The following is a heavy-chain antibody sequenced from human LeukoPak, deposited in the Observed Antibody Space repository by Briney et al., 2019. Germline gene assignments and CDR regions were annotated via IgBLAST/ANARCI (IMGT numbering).Heavy chain of an antibody. V-gene: IGHV1-69*01. CDR1: GGTFSSYA. D-gene: IGHD4-17*01. CDR2: IIPIFGTA. J-gene: IGHJ6*02. CDR3: ARGSVTILYYYYGMDV. Sequence: ASVKVSCKASGGTFSSYAISWVRQAPGQGLEWMGGIIPIFGTANYAQKFQGRVTITADESTSTAYMELSSLRSEDTAVYYCARGSVTILYYYYGMDVWGQGTTVTVSS.